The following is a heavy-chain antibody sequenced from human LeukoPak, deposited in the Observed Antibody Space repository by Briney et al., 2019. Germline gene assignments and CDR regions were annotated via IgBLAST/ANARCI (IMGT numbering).Heavy chain of an antibody. CDR2: IKPNSGGT. D-gene: IGHD2-15*01. J-gene: IGHJ3*02. V-gene: IGHV1-2*02. CDR3: ASVRGYCSGGSCYPDAFDI. CDR1: GYTFTGYY. Sequence: ASVKVSCKASGYTFTGYYMHWVRQAPGQGLEWMGWIKPNSGGTNYAQKFQGRVTMTRDTSISTAYMELSRLRSDDTAVYYCASVRGYCSGGSCYPDAFDIWGQGTMVTVSS.